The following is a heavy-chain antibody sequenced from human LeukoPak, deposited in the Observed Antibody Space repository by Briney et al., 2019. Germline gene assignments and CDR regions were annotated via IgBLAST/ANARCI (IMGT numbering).Heavy chain of an antibody. V-gene: IGHV3-48*01. CDR1: GFTFSSYS. CDR3: ATFRARAFDI. Sequence: PGGSLRLSCAASGFTFSSYSMNWVRQAPGKGLEWVSYISSSSSTIYYADSVKGRFTISRDNAKNSLYLQMNSLRAEDTAVYYCATFRARAFDIWGQGTMVTVSS. J-gene: IGHJ3*02. CDR2: ISSSSSTI.